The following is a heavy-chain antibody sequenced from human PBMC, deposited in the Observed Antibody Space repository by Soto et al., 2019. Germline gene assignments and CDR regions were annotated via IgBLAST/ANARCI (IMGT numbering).Heavy chain of an antibody. D-gene: IGHD3-3*01. CDR3: ARSYDFWSGYLNWFDP. CDR2: INPNSGGT. V-gene: IGHV1-2*04. CDR1: GYTFTGYY. J-gene: IGHJ5*02. Sequence: ASVKVSCKASGYTFTGYYMHWVRQAPGQGLEWMGWINPNSGGTNYAQKFQGWVTMTRDTSISTAYMELSRLRSDDTAVYYCARSYDFWSGYLNWFDPWGQGTLVTVSS.